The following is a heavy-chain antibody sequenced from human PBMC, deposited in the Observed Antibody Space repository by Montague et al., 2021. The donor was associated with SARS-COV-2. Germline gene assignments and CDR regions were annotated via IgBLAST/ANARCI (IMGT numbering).Heavy chain of an antibody. CDR2: TSHDDYT. CDR1: GASISSYY. Sequence: SETLSLTCTVSGASISSYYWTWIRHPPGKELEWITYTSHDDYTTYNPSLKSRVTMSIDRSKILLSLTMTSVTAADTAVYYCARGGSKYGADAFDLWGQGTMVIVSA. V-gene: IGHV4-59*12. J-gene: IGHJ3*01. CDR3: ARGGSKYGADAFDL. D-gene: IGHD2/OR15-2a*01.